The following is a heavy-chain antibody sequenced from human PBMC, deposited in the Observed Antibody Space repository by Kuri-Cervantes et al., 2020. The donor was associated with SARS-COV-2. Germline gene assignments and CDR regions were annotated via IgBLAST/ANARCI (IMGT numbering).Heavy chain of an antibody. D-gene: IGHD3-10*01. J-gene: IGHJ6*02. CDR3: ARGSYGSGSYWYYYYGMDV. CDR1: GGTFSSYA. Sequence: SVKASCKASGGTFSSYAISWVRQAPGQGLEWMGGIIPIFGTANYAQKFQGRVTITADESTSTAYMELSSLRSEDTAVYYCARGSYGSGSYWYYYYGMDVWGQGTTVTVSS. CDR2: IIPIFGTA. V-gene: IGHV1-69*13.